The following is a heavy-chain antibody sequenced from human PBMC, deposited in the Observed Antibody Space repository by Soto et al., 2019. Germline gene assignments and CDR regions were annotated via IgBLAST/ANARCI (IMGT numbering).Heavy chain of an antibody. D-gene: IGHD3-22*01. CDR2: ISYDGSNK. V-gene: IGHV3-30*18. J-gene: IGHJ6*02. Sequence: QVQLVESGGGVVQPGRSLRLSCAASGFTFSSYGMHWVRQAPGKGLEWVAVISYDGSNKYYADSVKGRFTISRDNSKNTLYLQMNSLRAEDTAVYYCAKDLSVYYYDSSGYYYPPYYYYGMDVWGQGTTVTVSS. CDR1: GFTFSSYG. CDR3: AKDLSVYYYDSSGYYYPPYYYYGMDV.